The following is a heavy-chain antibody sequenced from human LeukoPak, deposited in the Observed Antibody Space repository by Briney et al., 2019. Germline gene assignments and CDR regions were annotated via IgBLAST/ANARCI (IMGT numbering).Heavy chain of an antibody. D-gene: IGHD3-3*01. CDR1: GFTFSSYG. CDR3: AKGAPYYDFWSGPLRGDDAFDI. Sequence: GGSPRLSCAASGFTFSSYGMHCVRQAPGKGLEWVAFIRYDVSNKYYADSVKGRFTISRDNSKNTLYLQMNSLRAEDMALYYCAKGAPYYDFWSGPLRGDDAFDIWGHGTMVTVSS. CDR2: IRYDVSNK. V-gene: IGHV3-30*02. J-gene: IGHJ3*02.